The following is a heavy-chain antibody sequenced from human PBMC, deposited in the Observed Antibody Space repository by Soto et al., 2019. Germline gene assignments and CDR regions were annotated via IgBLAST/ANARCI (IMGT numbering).Heavy chain of an antibody. J-gene: IGHJ5*02. CDR1: GYTFTSDE. Sequence: QVQLVQSGAEVKKPGASVKVSCKASGYTFTSDEINWVRQATGQGLEWMGWMNPNSGNTGYAQKFQGRVTMTRNTSISTAYMELSSLRSQDTAVYYCARELNSSVRFDPWGQGTLVTVSS. CDR2: MNPNSGNT. D-gene: IGHD6-25*01. V-gene: IGHV1-8*01. CDR3: ARELNSSVRFDP.